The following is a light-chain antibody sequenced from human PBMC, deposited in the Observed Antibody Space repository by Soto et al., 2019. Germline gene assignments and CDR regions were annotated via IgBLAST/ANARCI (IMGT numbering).Light chain of an antibody. CDR1: QSVISN. CDR2: GAS. Sequence: EIVLTHSPCTLSFSPGEIATLSFSAGQSVISNLAWYQQKPGQAPRLLIYGASTRATGFPARFSFSGSVTEITLTTSSRQSEDVAVYYCQQYNNWPPWKFGQGTKVDIK. CDR3: QQYNNWPPWK. J-gene: IGKJ1*01. V-gene: IGKV3-15*01.